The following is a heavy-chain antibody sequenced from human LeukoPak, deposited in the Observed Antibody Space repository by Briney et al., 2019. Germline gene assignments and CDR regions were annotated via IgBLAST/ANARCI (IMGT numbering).Heavy chain of an antibody. J-gene: IGHJ4*02. CDR1: GFTFSSYS. Sequence: GGSLRLSCAASGFTFSSYSMNWVRQAPGKGLEWVSSISSSSSYIYYADSVKGRFTISRDNAKNSLYLHMNSLRAEDTAVYYCARYDSSGYLDYWGQGTLVTVSS. D-gene: IGHD3-22*01. CDR3: ARYDSSGYLDY. CDR2: ISSSSSYI. V-gene: IGHV3-21*01.